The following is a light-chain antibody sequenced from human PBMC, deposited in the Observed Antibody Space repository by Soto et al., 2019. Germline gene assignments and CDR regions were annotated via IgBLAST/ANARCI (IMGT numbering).Light chain of an antibody. CDR3: QHYNSYSEA. CDR2: KAS. Sequence: DIQMTQSPSSLYASVGDRVNITCRASQSIVTYLNWYLQKPGKAPKLLIYKASTLKSGVPSRFSGSGSGTEFTLTISSLQPDDFATYYCQHYNSYSEAFGQGTKVDIK. CDR1: QSIVTY. J-gene: IGKJ1*01. V-gene: IGKV1-5*03.